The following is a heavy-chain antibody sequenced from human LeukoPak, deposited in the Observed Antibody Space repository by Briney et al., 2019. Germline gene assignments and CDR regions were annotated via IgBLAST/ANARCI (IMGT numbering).Heavy chain of an antibody. V-gene: IGHV4-31*03. CDR3: ARVYYDSRGFSGFDP. CDR2: IDYSGST. D-gene: IGHD3-22*01. Sequence: SETLSLTCTVSGGSISSGGYSWSWIRQNPGRGLEWIGYIDYSGSTYYAPSLKSRVSISVDTSKNQFSLKLTSVTAADTAVYYCARVYYDSRGFSGFDPWGQGTLVTVSP. J-gene: IGHJ5*02. CDR1: GGSISSGGYS.